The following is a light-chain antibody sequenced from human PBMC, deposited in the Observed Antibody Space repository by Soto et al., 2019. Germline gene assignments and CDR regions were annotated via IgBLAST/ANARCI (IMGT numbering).Light chain of an antibody. J-gene: IGLJ1*01. CDR1: SSNIGSNT. CDR3: AAWDDSLNAYV. Sequence: QSALTQPPSASGTPGQRVTISCSGSSSNIGSNTVNWYQQLPGTAPKLLIYGNNQRPSGVPDRFSGSKSGTSASLAISGLHSEDEADYYCAAWDDSLNAYVFGTGTKVTVL. CDR2: GNN. V-gene: IGLV1-44*01.